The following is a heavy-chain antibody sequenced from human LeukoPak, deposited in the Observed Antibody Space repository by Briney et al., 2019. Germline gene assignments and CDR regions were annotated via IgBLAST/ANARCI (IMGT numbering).Heavy chain of an antibody. D-gene: IGHD3-10*01. CDR2: INSDGSST. CDR3: AREYYYGSGSHEYYYGMDV. J-gene: IGHJ6*04. CDR1: GFTFSSYW. V-gene: IGHV3-74*01. Sequence: GGSLRLSCAASGFTFSSYWMHWVRQAPGKGLVWVSRINSDGSSTSYADSAKGRFTISRDNAKNTLYLQMNSLRAEDTAVYYCAREYYYGSGSHEYYYGMDVWGKGTTVTVSS.